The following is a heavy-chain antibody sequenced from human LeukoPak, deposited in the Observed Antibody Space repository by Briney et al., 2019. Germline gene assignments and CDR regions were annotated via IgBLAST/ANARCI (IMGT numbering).Heavy chain of an antibody. CDR2: IYYSGST. Sequence: SETLSLTCIVSGGSISSYYWSWIRQPPGKGLEWIGNIYYSGSTNYNPSLKSRVTISVDTSKKQSSLRLTSVTAADTAVYYCARESQEKYYFDYWGQGTLVTVSS. J-gene: IGHJ4*02. D-gene: IGHD5-24*01. CDR3: ARESQEKYYFDY. CDR1: GGSISSYY. V-gene: IGHV4-59*01.